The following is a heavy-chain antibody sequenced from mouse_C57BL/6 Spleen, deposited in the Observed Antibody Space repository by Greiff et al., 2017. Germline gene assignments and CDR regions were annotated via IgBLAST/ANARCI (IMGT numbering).Heavy chain of an antibody. V-gene: IGHV5-9-1*02. J-gene: IGHJ1*03. CDR1: GFTFSSYA. Sequence: DVQLQESGEGLVKPGGSLKLSCAASGFTFSSYAMSWVRQTPEKRLEWVAYISSGGDYIYYADTVKGRFTISRDNARNTLYLQMRSLKSEDTAMYYCTRGRYGSTYWYFDVWGTGTTVTVSS. CDR2: ISSGGDYI. D-gene: IGHD1-1*01. CDR3: TRGRYGSTYWYFDV.